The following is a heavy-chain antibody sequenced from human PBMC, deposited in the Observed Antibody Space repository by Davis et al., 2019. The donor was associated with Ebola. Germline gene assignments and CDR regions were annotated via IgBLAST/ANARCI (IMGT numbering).Heavy chain of an antibody. CDR3: AKSRIAAAVLQHFDY. CDR2: IWYDGSNK. Sequence: GGSLRLSCAASGFTFSGSAMHWVRQAPGKGLEWVAVIWYDGSNKYYADSVKGRFTISRDNSKNTLYLQMNSLRVEDTAVYYCAKSRIAAAVLQHFDYWGQGTLVTVSS. V-gene: IGHV3-33*06. CDR1: GFTFSGSA. J-gene: IGHJ4*02. D-gene: IGHD6-13*01.